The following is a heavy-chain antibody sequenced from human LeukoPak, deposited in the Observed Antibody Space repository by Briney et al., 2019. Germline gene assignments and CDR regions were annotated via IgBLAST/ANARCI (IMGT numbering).Heavy chain of an antibody. CDR1: GYNFANYW. CDR2: IFPGDSDT. Sequence: GESLKISCKGFGYNFANYWIAWVRQMPGKGLECMGIIFPGDSDTRYSPSFEGQVTISADKSIRTAYLQWGSLKASDTAMYYCARRLRFSGSFGGYIDYWAQGTLVTVSS. V-gene: IGHV5-51*01. D-gene: IGHD6-6*01. J-gene: IGHJ4*02. CDR3: ARRLRFSGSFGGYIDY.